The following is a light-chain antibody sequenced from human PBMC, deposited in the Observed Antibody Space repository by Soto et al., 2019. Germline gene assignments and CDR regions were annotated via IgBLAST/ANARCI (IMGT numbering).Light chain of an antibody. CDR2: WAS. V-gene: IGKV4-1*01. CDR3: QQYYSTPRT. J-gene: IGKJ1*01. CDR1: QSVLYSSNNKNY. Sequence: DTVMTQSPDSLAVSLGERATINCKSSQSVLYSSNNKNYLAWYQQKPGQPPRLLMYWASTRQSGVPDRFSGSGSGTDFTLTISSLQAEDVAVYSCQQYYSTPRTFGQGTKVDIK.